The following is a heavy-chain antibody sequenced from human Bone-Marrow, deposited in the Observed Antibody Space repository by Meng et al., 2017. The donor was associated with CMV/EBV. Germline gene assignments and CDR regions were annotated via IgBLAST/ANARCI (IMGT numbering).Heavy chain of an antibody. CDR2: ISGSGGST. CDR1: GFTFSSSW. CDR3: AKPPQGVIAIQYYYYYGMAV. Sequence: GESLKISCAASGFTFSSSWMHWVRQAPGKGLEWVSAISGSGGSTYYADSVKGRFTISRDNSKNTLYLQMNSLRAEDTAVYYCAKPPQGVIAIQYYYYYGMAVWGPGPTVTGYS. V-gene: IGHV3-23*01. D-gene: IGHD2-21*01. J-gene: IGHJ6*01.